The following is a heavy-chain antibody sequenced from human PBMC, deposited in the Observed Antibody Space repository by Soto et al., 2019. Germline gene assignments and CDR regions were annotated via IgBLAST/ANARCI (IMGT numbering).Heavy chain of an antibody. CDR3: AKDLPMVRGVLR. V-gene: IGHV3-30*18. CDR2: ISYDGSNK. J-gene: IGHJ4*02. D-gene: IGHD3-10*01. Sequence: QVQLVESGGGVVQPGRSLRLSCAASGFTFSSYGMHWVRQAPGKGLEWVAVISYDGSNKYYADSVKGRFTISRDNSKNTLDLQMNSLRAEDTAVYYCAKDLPMVRGVLRWGQGTLVTVSS. CDR1: GFTFSSYG.